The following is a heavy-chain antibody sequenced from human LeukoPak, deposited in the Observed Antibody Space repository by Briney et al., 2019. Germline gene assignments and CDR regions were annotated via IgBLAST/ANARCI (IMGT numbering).Heavy chain of an antibody. CDR1: GFTFSGSA. CDR3: TRRSGDDSRGHYDY. Sequence: GGSLRLSCAASGFTFSGSAMHWVRQASGKGLEWVGRIRSKVNNYATAYAASVKGRFTISRDESKNTAYLQMNSLKTEDTAVYYCTRRSGDDSRGHYDYWGQGTLVTVSS. CDR2: IRSKVNNYAT. D-gene: IGHD3-22*01. V-gene: IGHV3-73*01. J-gene: IGHJ4*02.